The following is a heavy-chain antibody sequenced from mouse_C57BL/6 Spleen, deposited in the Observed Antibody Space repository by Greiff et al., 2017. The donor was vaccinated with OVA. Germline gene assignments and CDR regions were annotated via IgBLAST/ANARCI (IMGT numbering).Heavy chain of an antibody. V-gene: IGHV1-26*01. J-gene: IGHJ1*03. CDR1: GYTFTDYY. CDR2: INPNNGGT. Sequence: VQLQQSGPELVKPGASVKISCKASGYTFTDYYMNWVKQSHGKSLEWIGDINPNNGGTSYNEKFKGKATLTVDKSSSTAYMELRSLTSEDSAVCYCARETGWYFDVWGTGTTVTVAS. CDR3: ARETGWYFDV.